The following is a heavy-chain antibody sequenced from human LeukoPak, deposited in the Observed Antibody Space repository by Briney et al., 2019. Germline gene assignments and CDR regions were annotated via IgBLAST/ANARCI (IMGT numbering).Heavy chain of an antibody. D-gene: IGHD6-19*01. Sequence: GGSLRLSCAASGFTFSSYWMHWVRHAPGKGLVWVSRINSDGSSASYADSVKGRFTISRDNAKNTLYLQMNSLRAEDTAVYYCARDGGWVPLDYWGQGTLVTVSS. CDR1: GFTFSSYW. J-gene: IGHJ4*02. V-gene: IGHV3-74*01. CDR3: ARDGGWVPLDY. CDR2: INSDGSSA.